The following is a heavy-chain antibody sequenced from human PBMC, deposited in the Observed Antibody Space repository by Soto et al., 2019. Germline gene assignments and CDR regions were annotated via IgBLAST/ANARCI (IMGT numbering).Heavy chain of an antibody. Sequence: QVQLQESGPGLVKPSQTLSLTCTVSGGSISCGGYYWTWIRQHPVKGLEWIGYIYYSGSTYYTQSFKSRVTISVYTSKNQFSLKLCSVTAPYTAIYYCATSVFPWGQGTLVTVSS. V-gene: IGHV4-31*03. J-gene: IGHJ5*02. CDR1: GGSISCGGYY. CDR3: ATSVFP. CDR2: IYYSGST.